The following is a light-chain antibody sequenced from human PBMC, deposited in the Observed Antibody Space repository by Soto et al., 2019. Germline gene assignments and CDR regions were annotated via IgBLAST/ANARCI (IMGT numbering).Light chain of an antibody. Sequence: EIVLTQSPATLSLSPGERATLSCRASQSVSSYLAWYQQKPGQAPRLLIYDASNRATGIPARFSGSGSGTGFTLTINGLQSEDFGVYYCHHYNNWPRTFGQGTKVDIK. V-gene: IGKV3-11*01. J-gene: IGKJ1*01. CDR1: QSVSSY. CDR2: DAS. CDR3: HHYNNWPRT.